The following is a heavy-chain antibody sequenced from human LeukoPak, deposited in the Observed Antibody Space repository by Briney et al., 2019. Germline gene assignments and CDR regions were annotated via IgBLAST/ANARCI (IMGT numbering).Heavy chain of an antibody. J-gene: IGHJ4*02. D-gene: IGHD6-6*01. CDR3: ARHLIPYSSSPLFDY. Sequence: SETLSLTCTVSGGSISSYHWSWLRQPPGKGLEWVGYIYTSGSTNYNPSLKSRVTISVDTSKNQFSLKLSSVTAADTAVYYCARHLIPYSSSPLFDYWGQGTLVTVSS. CDR2: IYTSGST. CDR1: GGSISSYH. V-gene: IGHV4-4*09.